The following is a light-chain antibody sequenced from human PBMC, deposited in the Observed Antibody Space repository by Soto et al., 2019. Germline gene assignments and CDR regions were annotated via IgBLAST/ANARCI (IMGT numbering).Light chain of an antibody. CDR2: GAS. V-gene: IGKV3-20*01. CDR1: QSVSTNN. CDR3: QQYGSAPPT. Sequence: EIVLTQSPGTLALSPGERATLSCRASQSVSTNNLAWYQRKPGQAPRLLIYGASSRATDIPARFSGGGSGTDFTLTITRLEPEDFAVYYGQQYGSAPPTFGQGTKVEIK. J-gene: IGKJ1*01.